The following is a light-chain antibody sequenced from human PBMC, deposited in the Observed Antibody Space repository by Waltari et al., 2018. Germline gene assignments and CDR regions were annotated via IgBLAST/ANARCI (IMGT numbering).Light chain of an antibody. J-gene: IGKJ4*01. V-gene: IGKV2-30*01. Sequence: DVVMTQSPLSLPVTLGQPASISCRSSQSLVYSDGNTYLNWFPQRPGQSPRRLIYKVSNRDSGVPDRFSGSGSGTDFTLKISRVEAEDVGVYYCMQGTHWPPAFGGGTKVEIK. CDR2: KVS. CDR1: QSLVYSDGNTY. CDR3: MQGTHWPPA.